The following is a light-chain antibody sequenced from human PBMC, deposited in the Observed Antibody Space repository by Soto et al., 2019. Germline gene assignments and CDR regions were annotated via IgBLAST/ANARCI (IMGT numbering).Light chain of an antibody. Sequence: DIQMTQSPSTLSASVGDRVTITCRASQGINNYLAWYQQKPGKPPVLLIYTASTLKPGVPSRFSGSGAGTEFTLTISSLQPEDFATYYCQKYDSAPRTFGQGTKVDI. CDR2: TAS. CDR1: QGINNY. V-gene: IGKV1-27*01. J-gene: IGKJ1*01. CDR3: QKYDSAPRT.